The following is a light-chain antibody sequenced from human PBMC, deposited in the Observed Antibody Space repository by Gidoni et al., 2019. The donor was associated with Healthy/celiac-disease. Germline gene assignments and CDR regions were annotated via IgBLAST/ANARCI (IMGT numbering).Light chain of an antibody. CDR3: QQSYSTTWT. CDR2: AAS. J-gene: IGKJ1*01. Sequence: DIPITQSPSSLSASVGDRVTIPCRASQSISSYLNWYQQKPGKAPKLLIYAASSLQSGVPSRFSGSGSGTDFTLTISSLQPEDFATYYCQQSYSTTWTFXXXTKVEIK. V-gene: IGKV1-39*01. CDR1: QSISSY.